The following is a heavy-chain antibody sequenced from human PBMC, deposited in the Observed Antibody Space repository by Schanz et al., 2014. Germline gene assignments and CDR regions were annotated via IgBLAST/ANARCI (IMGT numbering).Heavy chain of an antibody. Sequence: QVQLVQSGAEVKKPGASVRLSCEASGYTFTSYDINWVRQAPGQGLEWMGWMNPNSGNTGYAQKFQGRVTMTRHTSISTAYMELRSLISDDTAVYYCVRDAGWAFGDYHDMDVWGQGTTVTVSS. D-gene: IGHD3-10*01. CDR2: MNPNSGNT. V-gene: IGHV1-8*02. J-gene: IGHJ6*02. CDR3: VRDAGWAFGDYHDMDV. CDR1: GYTFTSYD.